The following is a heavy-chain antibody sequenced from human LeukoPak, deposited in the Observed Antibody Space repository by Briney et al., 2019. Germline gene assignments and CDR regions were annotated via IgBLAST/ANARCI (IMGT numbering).Heavy chain of an antibody. J-gene: IGHJ6*02. V-gene: IGHV3-30*18. CDR2: ISYDGSNK. D-gene: IGHD6-13*01. Sequence: GGSLRLSCEASGFTFSNYGMHWVRQAPGKGLEWVAVISYDGSNKYYADSVKGRFTISRDKSKDTLYLQMDSLRVEDTAVYYCAKERSGSSWFRQYYNDMDVWGQGTTVTVSS. CDR3: AKERSGSSWFRQYYNDMDV. CDR1: GFTFSNYG.